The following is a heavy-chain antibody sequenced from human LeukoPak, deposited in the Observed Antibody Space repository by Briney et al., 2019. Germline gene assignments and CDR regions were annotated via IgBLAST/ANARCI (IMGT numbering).Heavy chain of an antibody. CDR1: GYSFTSYW. Sequence: GESLKISCKGSGYSFTSYWIGWVRQMPGKGLGWMGIIYPGDSDTRYSPSFQGQVTISADKSISTAYLQWSSLKASDTAMYYCARLLRGFRYSGYDFYFDYWGQGTLVTVSS. CDR2: IYPGDSDT. J-gene: IGHJ4*02. CDR3: ARLLRGFRYSGYDFYFDY. D-gene: IGHD5-12*01. V-gene: IGHV5-51*01.